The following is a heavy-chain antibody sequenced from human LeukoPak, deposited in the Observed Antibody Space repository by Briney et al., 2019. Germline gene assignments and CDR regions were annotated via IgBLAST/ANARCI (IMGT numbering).Heavy chain of an antibody. Sequence: GGSLRLSCAASGFTFSSYNMNWVRQAPGKGLEWVSYISGSGSTIYYADSVKGRFTISRDNAKNSLYLQKNSLRAEDTAVYYCARDRAVTGTGGFFDYWGQGTLVTVSS. CDR3: ARDRAVTGTGGFFDY. J-gene: IGHJ4*02. CDR1: GFTFSSYN. CDR2: ISGSGSTI. D-gene: IGHD6-19*01. V-gene: IGHV3-48*01.